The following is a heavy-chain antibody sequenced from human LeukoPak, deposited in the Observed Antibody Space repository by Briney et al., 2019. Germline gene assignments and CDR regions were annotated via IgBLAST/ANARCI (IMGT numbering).Heavy chain of an antibody. Sequence: GESLKISCKGSGYSFSSYWIGWVRQMAGKGLESMAIIYPGDSDTRYSPSFQGQVTISADKSISTAYLQWSSLKASDTAMYYCARHDSSSSYYMDVWGKGTTVTVSS. CDR2: IYPGDSDT. CDR1: GYSFSSYW. D-gene: IGHD6-6*01. V-gene: IGHV5-51*01. CDR3: ARHDSSSSYYMDV. J-gene: IGHJ6*03.